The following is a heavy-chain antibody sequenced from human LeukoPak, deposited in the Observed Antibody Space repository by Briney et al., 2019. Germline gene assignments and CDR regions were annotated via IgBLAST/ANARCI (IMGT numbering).Heavy chain of an antibody. CDR2: ISGSGGST. J-gene: IGHJ4*02. CDR3: AKYPQAYSGYDTSGYDY. V-gene: IGHV3-23*01. Sequence: PGGSLRLSCAASGFTFGSYGMHWVRQAPGKGLEWVSAISGSGGSTYYADSVKGRFTISRDNSKNTLYLQMNSLRAEDTAVYYCAKYPQAYSGYDTSGYDYWGQGTPVTVSS. CDR1: GFTFGSYG. D-gene: IGHD5-12*01.